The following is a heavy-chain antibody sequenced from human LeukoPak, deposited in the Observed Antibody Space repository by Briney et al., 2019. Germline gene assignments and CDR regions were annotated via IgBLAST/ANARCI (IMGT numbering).Heavy chain of an antibody. Sequence: WAKVSPKPSLGTSSSYAISAVRQAPGQGLECMGGIITIFGTANYAQKFQGRVTIATDETTSTAYMALSSLTTEDTAVYYCASLVDGDYFDYWGQGTLVTVSS. CDR1: LGTSSSYA. V-gene: IGHV1-69*05. D-gene: IGHD2-15*01. CDR2: IITIFGTA. CDR3: ASLVDGDYFDY. J-gene: IGHJ4*02.